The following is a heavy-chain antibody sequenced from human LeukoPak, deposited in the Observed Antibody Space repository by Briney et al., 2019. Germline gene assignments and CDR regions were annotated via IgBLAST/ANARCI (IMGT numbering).Heavy chain of an antibody. D-gene: IGHD3-10*01. CDR3: ARDRGWFGEPLHAFDI. Sequence: SETLSLTCTVSGGSISSYYWSWIRQPPGKGLEWIGNINYSGSTNSNPSLKSRATISVDMSRKHFFLDLSSVTAADTAVYYCARDRGWFGEPLHAFDIWGQGTMVTVSS. V-gene: IGHV4-59*01. J-gene: IGHJ3*02. CDR1: GGSISSYY. CDR2: INYSGST.